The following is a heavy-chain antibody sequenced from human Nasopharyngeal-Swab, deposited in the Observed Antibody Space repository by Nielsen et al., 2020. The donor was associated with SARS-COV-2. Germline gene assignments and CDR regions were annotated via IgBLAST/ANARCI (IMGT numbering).Heavy chain of an antibody. Sequence: LSLTCAASGFTFDDYAMYWVRQAPGKGLEWVSGISWNGNIRGHADSVEGRFTISRDNAKSSLYLQMNSLRVEDTALYYCARENNWEALRYFDLWGRGTLVTVSS. V-gene: IGHV3-9*01. D-gene: IGHD1-20*01. J-gene: IGHJ2*01. CDR2: ISWNGNIR. CDR1: GFTFDDYA. CDR3: ARENNWEALRYFDL.